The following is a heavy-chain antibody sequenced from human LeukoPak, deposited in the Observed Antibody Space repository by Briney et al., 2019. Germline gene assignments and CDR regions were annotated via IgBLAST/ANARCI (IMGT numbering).Heavy chain of an antibody. CDR2: INSDSSYL. D-gene: IGHD5-18*01. Sequence: PGGSLRLSCAASGLTFSSYTMSWVRQAPGKGLEWVSSINSDSSYLYYADSVKGRHTISRDNAKNSLYLQMNSLRAEDTAVYYCARADVDTAMVTASFDYWGQGTLVTVSS. CDR3: ARADVDTAMVTASFDY. CDR1: GLTFSSYT. J-gene: IGHJ4*02. V-gene: IGHV3-21*04.